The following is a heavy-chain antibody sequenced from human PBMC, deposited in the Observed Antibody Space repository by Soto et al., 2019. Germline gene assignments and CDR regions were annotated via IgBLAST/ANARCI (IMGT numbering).Heavy chain of an antibody. D-gene: IGHD2-2*01. Sequence: QLQLQESGPGLVKPSETLSLICNVSGGSVGSSGHYWGWIRQAPGKGLEWIVSSYYSAGSYYNPSLKTRVTTSMDASTNQFSLTMTSVIAADTAVYYCARHTSRGYSSSWFFDDWGQGTLVTVSS. V-gene: IGHV4-39*01. CDR3: ARHTSRGYSSSWFFDD. CDR1: GGSVGSSGHY. J-gene: IGHJ4*02. CDR2: SYYSAGS.